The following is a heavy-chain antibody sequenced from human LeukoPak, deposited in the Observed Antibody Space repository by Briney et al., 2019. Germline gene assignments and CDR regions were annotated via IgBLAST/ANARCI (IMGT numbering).Heavy chain of an antibody. CDR1: GYSFTSYW. Sequence: GESLKISCKGSGYSFTSYWIGWVRQMPGKGLEWMGIIYPGDSATRYSPSFQGQVTISADKSISTAYLQWSSLKASDTAMYYCARGQLGELPEYYFDYWGQGTLVTVSS. D-gene: IGHD1-26*01. CDR2: IYPGDSAT. CDR3: ARGQLGELPEYYFDY. V-gene: IGHV5-51*01. J-gene: IGHJ4*02.